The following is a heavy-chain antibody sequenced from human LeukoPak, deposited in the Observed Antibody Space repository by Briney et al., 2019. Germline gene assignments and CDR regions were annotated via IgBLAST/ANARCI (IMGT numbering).Heavy chain of an antibody. V-gene: IGHV4-31*03. CDR2: IYYSGST. D-gene: IGHD3-3*01. CDR1: GGSISSGGYY. J-gene: IGHJ4*02. CDR3: ARARLTYHPTYYDFWSGYYGVFDY. Sequence: PSQTPSLTCTVSGGSISSGGYYWSWLRQHPGKGLEWIGYIYYSGSTYYNPSLKSRVTISVDTSKNQFSLKLSSVTAADTAVYYCARARLTYHPTYYDFWSGYYGVFDYWGQGTLVTVSS.